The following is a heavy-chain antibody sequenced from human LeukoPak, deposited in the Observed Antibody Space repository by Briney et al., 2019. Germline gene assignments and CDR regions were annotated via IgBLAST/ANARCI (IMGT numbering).Heavy chain of an antibody. CDR1: GFSFSSYW. CDR3: ARDPGIAAAGTVGFFDS. D-gene: IGHD6-13*01. CDR2: IKQEGSAR. Sequence: GGSLRLSCVASGFSFSSYWMSWVRQTPGKGLEWVANIKQEGSARYYVDSVTGRFTISRDNAMNSLYLQMNSLRVEDTAVYYCARDPGIAAAGTVGFFDSWGQGILVTVSS. V-gene: IGHV3-7*01. J-gene: IGHJ4*02.